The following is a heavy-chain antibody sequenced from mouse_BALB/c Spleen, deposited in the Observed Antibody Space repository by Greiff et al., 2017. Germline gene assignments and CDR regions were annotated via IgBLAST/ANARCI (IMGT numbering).Heavy chain of an antibody. Sequence: VQLQQSGAELVRSGASVKLSCTASGFNIKDYYMHWVKQRPEQGLEWIGWIDPENGDTEYAPKFQGKATMTADTSSNTAYLQLSSLTSEDTAVYYCARLGRNWDYWGQGTTLTVSS. CDR3: ARLGRNWDY. J-gene: IGHJ2*01. V-gene: IGHV14-4*02. CDR2: IDPENGDT. D-gene: IGHD4-1*01. CDR1: GFNIKDYY.